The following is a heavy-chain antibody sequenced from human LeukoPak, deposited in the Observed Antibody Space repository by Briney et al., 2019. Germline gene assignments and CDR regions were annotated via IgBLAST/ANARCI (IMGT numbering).Heavy chain of an antibody. CDR1: GYTFTSYG. CDR2: ISAYNGNT. CDR3: ARDQSPGIAVAGPNWFDP. J-gene: IGHJ5*02. D-gene: IGHD6-19*01. V-gene: IGHV1-18*01. Sequence: GASVKVSCKASGYTFTSYGNSWVRQAPGQGLEWMGWISAYNGNTNYAQKLQGRVTMTTDTSTSTAYMELRSLRSDDTAVYYCARDQSPGIAVAGPNWFDPWGQGTLVTVSS.